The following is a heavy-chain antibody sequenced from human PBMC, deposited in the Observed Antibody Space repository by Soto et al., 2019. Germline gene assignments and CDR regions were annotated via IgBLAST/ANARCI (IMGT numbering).Heavy chain of an antibody. CDR2: SSAYNGNT. CDR1: GYTFTSYG. D-gene: IGHD6-19*01. J-gene: IGHJ4*02. V-gene: IGHV1-18*01. Sequence: QVQLVQSGAEVKKPGTSVKVSCKASGYTFTSYGITWVRQAPGQGLEGMGWSSAYNGNTIYAQRAQGRGTSTTDTAPSTAYMELRSLTSADTGVYYGAGDWRYSSGSYHSQSADYWGQGTLVPVSS. CDR3: AGDWRYSSGSYHSQSADY.